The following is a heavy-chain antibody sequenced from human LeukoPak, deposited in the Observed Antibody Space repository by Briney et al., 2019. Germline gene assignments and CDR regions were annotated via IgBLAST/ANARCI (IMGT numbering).Heavy chain of an antibody. D-gene: IGHD6-13*01. Sequence: PSETLPLTCTVSGDSLSSYYWSWIRQPPGKGLEWIGYIYHSGSTNYNPSLKSRVTISADTSKDQFSLKLASVTAADTAVYYCATGYSSTWYYFDYWGQGTLVTVSS. CDR2: IYHSGST. CDR3: ATGYSSTWYYFDY. V-gene: IGHV4-59*01. CDR1: GDSLSSYY. J-gene: IGHJ4*02.